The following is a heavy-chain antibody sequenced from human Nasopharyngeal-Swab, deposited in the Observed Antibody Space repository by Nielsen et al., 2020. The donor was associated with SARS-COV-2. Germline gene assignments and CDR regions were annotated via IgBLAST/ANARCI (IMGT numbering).Heavy chain of an antibody. CDR3: AKERTVAGPQGGFDF. CDR1: GFIFSRHG. V-gene: IGHV3-30*18. D-gene: IGHD6-19*01. Sequence: SCAASGFIFSRHGMHWVRQAPGKGLEWLAILSHDRTDKYYADSVKGRFTVSRDNSKNTLYLQMDNLRTDDTAIYYCAKERTVAGPQGGFDFWGQGTLVTVSS. CDR2: LSHDRTDK. J-gene: IGHJ4*02.